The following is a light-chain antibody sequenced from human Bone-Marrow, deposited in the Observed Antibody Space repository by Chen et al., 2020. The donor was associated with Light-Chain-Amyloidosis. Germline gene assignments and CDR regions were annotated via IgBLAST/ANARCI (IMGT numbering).Light chain of an antibody. CDR3: SSYTITNTLV. CDR1: ISDVGVDNH. Sequence: QSALTQPASVSGSPGPSITISPTGTISDVGVDNHVSCYQQHPDKAPKLMIYEVTNRPSWVPDRFSGSKSDNTASLTCSGLQTEDEADYFCSSYTITNTLVFGSGTRVTVL. CDR2: EVT. J-gene: IGLJ1*01. V-gene: IGLV2-14*01.